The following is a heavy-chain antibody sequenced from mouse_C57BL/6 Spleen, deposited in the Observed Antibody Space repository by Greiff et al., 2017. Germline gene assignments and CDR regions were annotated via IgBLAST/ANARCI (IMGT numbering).Heavy chain of an antibody. Sequence: EVQVVESGGGLVKPGGSLKLSCAASGFTFSSYAMSWVRQTPEKRLEWVATISDGGSYTYYPDNVKGRFTISRDNAKNNLYLQMSHLKSEDTAMYYCARDHDGNFDYWGQGTTLTVSS. V-gene: IGHV5-4*01. D-gene: IGHD2-12*01. CDR1: GFTFSSYA. CDR3: ARDHDGNFDY. J-gene: IGHJ2*01. CDR2: ISDGGSYT.